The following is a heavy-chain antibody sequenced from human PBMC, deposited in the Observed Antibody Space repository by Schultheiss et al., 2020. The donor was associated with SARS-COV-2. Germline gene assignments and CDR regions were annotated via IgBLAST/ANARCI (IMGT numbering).Heavy chain of an antibody. CDR3: ARDHYCSSTSCYREHFDY. Sequence: SQTLSLTCTVSGGSISSYYWSWIRQPPGKGLEWIGSIYYSGSTYYNPSLKSRVTISVDTSKNQFSLKLSSVTAADTAVYYCARDHYCSSTSCYREHFDYWGQGTLVTVSS. D-gene: IGHD2-2*02. CDR2: IYYSGST. CDR1: GGSISSYY. V-gene: IGHV4-59*05. J-gene: IGHJ4*02.